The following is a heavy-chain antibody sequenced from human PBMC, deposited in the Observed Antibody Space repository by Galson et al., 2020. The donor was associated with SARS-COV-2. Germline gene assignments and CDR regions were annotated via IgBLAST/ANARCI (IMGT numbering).Heavy chain of an antibody. J-gene: IGHJ3*02. CDR2: ISSSSSYI. Sequence: GGSLRLSCAASGFTFSSYSMNWVRQAPGKGLEWVSSISSSSSYIYYADSVKGRFTISRDNAKNSLYLQMNSLRAEDTAMYYCARDYDILNGYFGAFDIWGQGTMVTVSS. V-gene: IGHV3-21*01. CDR1: GFTFSSYS. CDR3: ARDYDILNGYFGAFDI. D-gene: IGHD3-9*01.